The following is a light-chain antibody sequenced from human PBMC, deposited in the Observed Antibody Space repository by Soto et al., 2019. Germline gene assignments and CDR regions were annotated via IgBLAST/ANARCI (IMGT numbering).Light chain of an antibody. J-gene: IGLJ1*01. CDR2: EVS. Sequence: QSVLTQPPSASGSPGQSVTISCTGTSSDVGGYNYVSWYQQHPGKAPKLMIYEVSKRPSGVPDRFSGSKPGNTASLTVSGLQAEDEADYYCSSYAGSKNFVFGTGTKVTVL. V-gene: IGLV2-8*01. CDR1: SSDVGGYNY. CDR3: SSYAGSKNFV.